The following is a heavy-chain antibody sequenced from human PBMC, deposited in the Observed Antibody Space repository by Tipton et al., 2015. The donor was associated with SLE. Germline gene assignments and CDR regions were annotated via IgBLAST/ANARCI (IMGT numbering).Heavy chain of an antibody. CDR3: ASLTGNLYYFDY. Sequence: TLSLTCTVSGGSISSSSYYWGWIRQPPGKGLEWIGSIYYSGSTYYNPSLKSRVTMSVDTSKNQFSLNLRSVTAADTAVYFCASLTGNLYYFDYWGQGTLVTVSS. J-gene: IGHJ4*02. CDR2: IYYSGST. V-gene: IGHV4-39*07. D-gene: IGHD7-27*01. CDR1: GGSISSSSYY.